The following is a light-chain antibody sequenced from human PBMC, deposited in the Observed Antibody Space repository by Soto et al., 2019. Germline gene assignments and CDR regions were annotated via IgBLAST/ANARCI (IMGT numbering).Light chain of an antibody. CDR2: NVY. Sequence: SALTQPASVSGSPGQSITISCTGTSSDVGAYNFVSWHQQHPGKAPKLMIYNVYDRPSGISYRFSGSKSGNTASLTISGLQGEDEADYYCSSFTSRSTFNYVFGTGTKVTVL. V-gene: IGLV2-14*03. CDR3: SSFTSRSTFNYV. CDR1: SSDVGAYNF. J-gene: IGLJ1*01.